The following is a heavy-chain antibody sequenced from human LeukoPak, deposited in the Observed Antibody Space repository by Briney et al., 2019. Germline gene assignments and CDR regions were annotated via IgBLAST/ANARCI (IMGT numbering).Heavy chain of an antibody. V-gene: IGHV4-38-2*01. CDR3: ARMGVSYYYDSSTYYPVAFDV. D-gene: IGHD3-22*01. J-gene: IGHJ3*01. Sequence: SETLSLTCSVSGYSINGGYYWGWVRPSPGKGPEWIGTIFHSGSLFYNPSFKSRVTLSIDTSRDQFSLRLTSVTAADTAIYYCARMGVSYYYDSSTYYPVAFDVWGRGTKVTVSS. CDR2: IFHSGSL. CDR1: GYSINGGYY.